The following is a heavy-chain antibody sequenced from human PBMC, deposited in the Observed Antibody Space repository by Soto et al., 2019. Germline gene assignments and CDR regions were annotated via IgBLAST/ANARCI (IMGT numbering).Heavy chain of an antibody. V-gene: IGHV3-21*01. Sequence: GGSLRLSCAASGFTFSSYSMTWVRQAPGKGLEWVSSISSSSSYIYYADSLKGRFTISRDNAKNSLSLQMNSLRVEDTAVYYCARAESTGTTLLDYWGQGTLVTVSS. D-gene: IGHD1-1*01. CDR2: ISSSSSYI. CDR1: GFTFSSYS. CDR3: ARAESTGTTLLDY. J-gene: IGHJ4*02.